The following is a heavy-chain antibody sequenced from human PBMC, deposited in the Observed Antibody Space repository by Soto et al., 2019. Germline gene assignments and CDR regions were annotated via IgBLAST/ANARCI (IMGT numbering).Heavy chain of an antibody. CDR3: AGFAGSYGL. CDR2: ISYDGSNK. CDR1: GFTFSSYG. V-gene: IGHV3-30*03. Sequence: GGSLRLSCAASGFTFSSYGMHWVRQAPGKGLEWVAVISYDGSNKYYADSVKGRFTISRDNSKNTLYLQMNSLRAEDTAVYYCAGFAGSYGLWGQGTLVSVSS. J-gene: IGHJ4*02. D-gene: IGHD3-10*01.